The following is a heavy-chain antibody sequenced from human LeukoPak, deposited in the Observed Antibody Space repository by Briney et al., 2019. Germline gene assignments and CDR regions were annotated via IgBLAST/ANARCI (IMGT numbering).Heavy chain of an antibody. D-gene: IGHD3-22*01. CDR3: ARGFSGYYYGYFDY. V-gene: IGHV4-34*01. J-gene: IGHJ4*02. Sequence: SETLSLTCAVYGVSFSGYYWSWIRQPPGKGLEWIGEINHSGSTNYNPSLKSRVTISVDTSKNQFSLKLSSVTAADTAVYYCARGFSGYYYGYFDYWGQGTLVTVSS. CDR1: GVSFSGYY. CDR2: INHSGST.